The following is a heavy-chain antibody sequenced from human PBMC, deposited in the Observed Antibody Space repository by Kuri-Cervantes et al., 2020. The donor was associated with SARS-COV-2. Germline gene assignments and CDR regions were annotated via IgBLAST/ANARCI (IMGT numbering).Heavy chain of an antibody. V-gene: IGHV3-7*01. J-gene: IGHJ4*02. CDR1: GFTFSSYW. Sequence: GESLKISCAASGFTFSSYWMSWVRQAPGKGLEWVANIKQDGSEKYYVDSVKGRFTISRDNAKNSLYLQMNSLRAEDMAVYYCAREAFGYCSGGSCYSHYWGQGTLVTVSS. CDR3: AREAFGYCSGGSCYSHY. CDR2: IKQDGSEK. D-gene: IGHD2-15*01.